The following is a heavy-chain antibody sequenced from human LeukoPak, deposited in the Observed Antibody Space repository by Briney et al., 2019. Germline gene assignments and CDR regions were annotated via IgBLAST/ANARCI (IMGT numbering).Heavy chain of an antibody. D-gene: IGHD1-1*01. CDR2: IDWNSGRV. CDR1: GFTFDDYA. CDR3: PKDERKKLEEVVGNFDS. V-gene: IGHV3-9*01. J-gene: IGHJ4*03. Sequence: PGGSLRLSCAASGFTFDDYAMHWVRQAPGKGLEWVSGIDWNSGRVGYADSVKGRFTISRDSAKNSLYLQMNSLRAEDTAFYYCPKDERKKLEEVVGNFDSWAKGTWSPSPQ.